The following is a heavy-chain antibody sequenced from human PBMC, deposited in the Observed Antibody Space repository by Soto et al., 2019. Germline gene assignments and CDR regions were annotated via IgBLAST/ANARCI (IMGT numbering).Heavy chain of an antibody. D-gene: IGHD3-3*01. V-gene: IGHV4-34*01. CDR1: GGSFSGYY. Sequence: SETLSLTCAVYGGSFSGYYWSWIRQPPGKGLEWIGEINHSGSTNYNPSLKSRVTISVDTSKNQFSLKLSSVTAADTAVYYCATRHPIYDFWSGYQNWFDPWGQGTLVTVSS. J-gene: IGHJ5*02. CDR2: INHSGST. CDR3: ATRHPIYDFWSGYQNWFDP.